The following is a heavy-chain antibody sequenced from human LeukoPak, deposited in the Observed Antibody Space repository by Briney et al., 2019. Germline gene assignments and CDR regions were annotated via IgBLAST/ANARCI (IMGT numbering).Heavy chain of an antibody. CDR1: GFTFSSYA. D-gene: IGHD3-22*01. Sequence: PGRSLRLSCAASGFTFSSYAMHWVRQAPGKGLEWVAVISYDGSNKYYADSVKGRFTISRDNSKNTLYLQMNSLRAEDTAVYYCARLRLYYYDSSGSNSYYFDYWGQGTLVTVSS. CDR2: ISYDGSNK. CDR3: ARLRLYYYDSSGSNSYYFDY. V-gene: IGHV3-30-3*01. J-gene: IGHJ4*02.